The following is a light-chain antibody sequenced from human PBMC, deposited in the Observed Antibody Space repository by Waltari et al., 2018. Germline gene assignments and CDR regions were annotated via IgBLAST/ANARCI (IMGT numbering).Light chain of an antibody. V-gene: IGKV3-20*01. J-gene: IGKJ1*01. CDR2: RAS. CDR3: QHYVRLPVT. Sequence: EILLTQSPGTLSLSPGERATLSCRASQSVCRSLTWYQQKPGQAPRLLIYRASSRATGIPDRFSGSGSETDFTLTISRLEPEDFALYYCQHYVRLPVTFGQGTKVDIK. CDR1: QSVCRS.